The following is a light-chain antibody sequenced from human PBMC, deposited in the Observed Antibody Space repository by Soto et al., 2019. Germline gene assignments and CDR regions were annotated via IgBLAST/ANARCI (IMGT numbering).Light chain of an antibody. CDR1: QGISSY. V-gene: IGKV1-8*01. CDR3: EQYYSYLPLT. J-gene: IGKJ4*01. CDR2: AAS. Sequence: AIRMTQSPSSFSASTGDRVTITCRASQGISSYLAWYQQKPGKAPKLLIYAASTLQSGVPSRFSGSGSGTDFTRTLSCLQSEDFATYYCEQYYSYLPLTFGGGTKVEIK.